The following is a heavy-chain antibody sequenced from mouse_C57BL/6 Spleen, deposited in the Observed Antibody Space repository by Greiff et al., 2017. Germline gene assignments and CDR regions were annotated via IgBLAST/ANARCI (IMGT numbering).Heavy chain of an antibody. J-gene: IGHJ4*01. Sequence: EVKVVESEGGLVQPGSSMKLSCTASGFTFSDYYMAWVRQVPEKGLEWVANINYDGSSTYYLDSLKSRFIISRDNAKNILYLQMSSLKSEDTATYYCARDPLYAMDYWGQGTSVTVSS. CDR2: INYDGSST. V-gene: IGHV5-16*01. CDR3: ARDPLYAMDY. CDR1: GFTFSDYY.